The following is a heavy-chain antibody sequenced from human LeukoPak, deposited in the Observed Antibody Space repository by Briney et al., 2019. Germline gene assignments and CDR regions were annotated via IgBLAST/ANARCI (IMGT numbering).Heavy chain of an antibody. J-gene: IGHJ4*02. D-gene: IGHD3-10*01. CDR2: IIPIFGTA. Sequence: GASVKVSCKASGYTFTSYGISWVRQAPGQGLEWMGGIIPIFGTANYAQKFQGRVTITTDESTSTAYMELSSLRFEDTAVYYCASYYGSGRRVYFDYWGQGTLVTVSS. V-gene: IGHV1-69*05. CDR3: ASYYGSGRRVYFDY. CDR1: GYTFTSYG.